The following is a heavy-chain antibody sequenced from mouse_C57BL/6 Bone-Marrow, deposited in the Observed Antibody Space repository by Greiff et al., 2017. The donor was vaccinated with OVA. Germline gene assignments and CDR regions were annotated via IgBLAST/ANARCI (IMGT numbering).Heavy chain of an antibody. Sequence: QVQLQQSGPGLVQPSQSLSITYTVSGFSLTSYGVHWVRQSPGKGLEWLGVIWRGGSTDYNAAFISRLSISKDNSKSQVFFKMNSLQADDTAIYSCARNDYYGPFAYWGQGTLVTVSA. J-gene: IGHJ3*01. CDR3: ARNDYYGPFAY. D-gene: IGHD1-1*01. CDR1: GFSLTSYG. V-gene: IGHV2-2*01. CDR2: IWRGGST.